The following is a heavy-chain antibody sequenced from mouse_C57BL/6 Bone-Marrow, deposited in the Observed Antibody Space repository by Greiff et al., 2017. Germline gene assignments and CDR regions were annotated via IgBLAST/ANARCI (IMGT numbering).Heavy chain of an antibody. J-gene: IGHJ1*03. CDR2: ISSGGDYI. Sequence: DVQLVESGEGLVKPGGSLKLSCAASGFTFSSYAMSWVRQTPEKRLEWVAYISSGGDYIYYADTVKGRFTISRDNARYTLYLQMSSLKSEGTAMYYCTANWDRGARWYFEVSGTVGTGTVSS. D-gene: IGHD4-1*01. V-gene: IGHV5-9-1*02. CDR1: GFTFSSYA. CDR3: TANWDRGARWYFEV.